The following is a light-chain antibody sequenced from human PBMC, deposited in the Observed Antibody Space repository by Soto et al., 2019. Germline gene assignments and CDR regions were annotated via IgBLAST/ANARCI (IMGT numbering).Light chain of an antibody. Sequence: EIVMTQSPATLSVSPGERATISCRASQSVSRNLAWYQQKPGQAPRLLIYDTSYRATGIPARFSGSGSGADLTLTISSLEPEDFEVYYCQQYASSPGTFGQGTKVDIK. CDR3: QQYASSPGT. J-gene: IGKJ1*01. CDR2: DTS. CDR1: QSVSRN. V-gene: IGKV3D-15*01.